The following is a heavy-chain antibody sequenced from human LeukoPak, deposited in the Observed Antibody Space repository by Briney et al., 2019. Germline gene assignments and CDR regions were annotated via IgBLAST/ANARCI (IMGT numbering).Heavy chain of an antibody. Sequence: GGSLRLSCAASGFTFSSYWMSWVRQAPGKGLEWVANIKQDGSEKYYVDSVKGRFTISGDNAKNSLYLQMNSLRAEDTAVYYCARDLPPFRWLVDYWGQGTLVTVSS. V-gene: IGHV3-7*01. CDR2: IKQDGSEK. CDR1: GFTFSSYW. CDR3: ARDLPPFRWLVDY. J-gene: IGHJ4*02. D-gene: IGHD6-19*01.